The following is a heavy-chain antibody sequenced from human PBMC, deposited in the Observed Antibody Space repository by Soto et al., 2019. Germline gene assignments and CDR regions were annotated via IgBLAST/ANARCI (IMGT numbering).Heavy chain of an antibody. Sequence: QLQLQESGPGLVKPSETLSLTCTVSGGSITGSDHYWGWIRQPPGKGLEWIGSVFYTGSTYYNPSLSGRLTMSLDTSKNQFSLRLTSVTAADTAVYYCARASDYWGQGTLVSVSS. J-gene: IGHJ4*02. CDR1: GGSITGSDHY. CDR2: VFYTGST. CDR3: ARASDY. V-gene: IGHV4-39*01.